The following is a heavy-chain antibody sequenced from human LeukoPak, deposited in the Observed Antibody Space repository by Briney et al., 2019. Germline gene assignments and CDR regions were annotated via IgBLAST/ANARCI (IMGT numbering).Heavy chain of an antibody. CDR3: SRGGLYRYSGTSGDY. J-gene: IGHJ4*02. CDR1: GFSFTTYW. Sequence: GGSLRLSCGASGFSFTTYWMAWVRQAPGKGLEWVANINQHGSETYYVDSVKGRFIISRDNAKNSLFLQMDSVTGEDTAVYYCSRGGLYRYSGTSGDYWGQGTLVTVSS. V-gene: IGHV3-7*01. D-gene: IGHD1-26*01. CDR2: INQHGSET.